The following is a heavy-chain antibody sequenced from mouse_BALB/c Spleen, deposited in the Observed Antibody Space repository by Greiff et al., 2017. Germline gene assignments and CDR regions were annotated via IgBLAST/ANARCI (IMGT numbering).Heavy chain of an antibody. V-gene: IGHV1-9*01. Sequence: VQLVESGAELMKPGASVKISCKATGYTFSSYWIEWVKQRPGHGLEWIGEILPGSGSTNYNEKFKGKATFTADTSSNTAYMQLSSLTSEDSAVYYCARKGGLRPHFDYWGQGTTLTVSS. CDR1: GYTFSSYW. J-gene: IGHJ2*01. CDR3: ARKGGLRPHFDY. CDR2: ILPGSGST. D-gene: IGHD2-2*01.